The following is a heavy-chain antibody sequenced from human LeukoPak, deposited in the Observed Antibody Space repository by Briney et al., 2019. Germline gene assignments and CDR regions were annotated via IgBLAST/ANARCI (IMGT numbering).Heavy chain of an antibody. CDR1: GFTFSSYA. J-gene: IGHJ4*02. Sequence: GGSLRLSCAASGFTFSSYAMSWVRQAPGKGLEWVSGISGSGGSTYHADSVEGRFTISRDNFKNTLYLQMNSLRAEDTAVYYCAKDRYYYDSSGYRGLGYWGQGTPVTVSS. D-gene: IGHD3-22*01. CDR2: ISGSGGST. V-gene: IGHV3-23*01. CDR3: AKDRYYYDSSGYRGLGY.